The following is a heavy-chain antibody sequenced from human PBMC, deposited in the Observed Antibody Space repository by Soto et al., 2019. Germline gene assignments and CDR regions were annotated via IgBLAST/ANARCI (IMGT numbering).Heavy chain of an antibody. D-gene: IGHD3-22*01. Sequence: SETLSLTCAVSGGSISSSNWWSWVRQPPGKGLEWIGEIYHSESTNYNPSLKSRVTISVDKSKNQFSLKLSSVTAADTAVYYCARDQSDSSGYLFHWGQGTLVTVSS. J-gene: IGHJ4*02. V-gene: IGHV4-4*02. CDR1: GGSISSSNW. CDR3: ARDQSDSSGYLFH. CDR2: IYHSEST.